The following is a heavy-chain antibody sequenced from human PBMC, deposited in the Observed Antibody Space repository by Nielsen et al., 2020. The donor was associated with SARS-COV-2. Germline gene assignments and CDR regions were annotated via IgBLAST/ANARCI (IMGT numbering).Heavy chain of an antibody. J-gene: IGHJ4*02. D-gene: IGHD4-23*01. CDR2: IKQDGSEK. CDR1: GFTFSSYW. V-gene: IGHV3-7*03. Sequence: GESLKISCAASGFTFSSYWMSWVRQAPGKGLEWVANIKQDGSEKYYVDSVKGRFTIPRDNAKNSLYLQMNSLRAEDTALYYCAKLGASTPDYWGQGTLVTVSS. CDR3: AKLGASTPDY.